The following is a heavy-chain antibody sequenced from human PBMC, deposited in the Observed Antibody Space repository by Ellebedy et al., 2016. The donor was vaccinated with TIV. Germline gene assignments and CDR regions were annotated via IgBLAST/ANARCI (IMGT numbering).Heavy chain of an antibody. D-gene: IGHD5-12*01. J-gene: IGHJ6*02. Sequence: ASVKVSCXASGGTFSSYAISWVRQAPGQGLEWMGWISAYNGNTNYAQKLQGRVTMTTDTSTSTAYMELRSLRSDDTAVYYCARESLGGYDLVYYYYGMDVWGQGTTVTVSS. CDR2: ISAYNGNT. CDR3: ARESLGGYDLVYYYYGMDV. CDR1: GGTFSSYA. V-gene: IGHV1-18*01.